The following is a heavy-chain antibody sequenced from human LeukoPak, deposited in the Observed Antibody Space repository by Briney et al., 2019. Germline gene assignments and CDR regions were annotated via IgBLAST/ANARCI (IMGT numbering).Heavy chain of an antibody. V-gene: IGHV3-23*01. J-gene: IGHJ4*02. CDR1: GFTFSSYG. CDR2: ISGSGGST. CDR3: ARANYDSSGYYYPFDY. Sequence: GGSLRLSCAASGFTFSSYGMSWVRQAPGKGLEWVSAISGSGGSTYYADSVKGRFTISRDNSKNTLYLQMNSLRSDDTAVYYCARANYDSSGYYYPFDYWGQGTLVTVSS. D-gene: IGHD3-22*01.